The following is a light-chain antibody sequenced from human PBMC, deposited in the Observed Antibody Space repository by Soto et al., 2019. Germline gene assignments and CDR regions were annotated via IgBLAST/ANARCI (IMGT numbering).Light chain of an antibody. CDR1: SSDIGAFNY. CDR3: SSYTTAFFYV. V-gene: IGLV2-14*01. J-gene: IGLJ1*01. CDR2: GVT. Sequence: QSALTQPASVCGSPGQSITISCTGSSSDIGAFNYVAWYQQHPGKAPKLIIHGVTNRPSGVSSRFSGSKSDYTASLTISGLQAEDEADYYCSSYTTAFFYVFGTGTKLTVL.